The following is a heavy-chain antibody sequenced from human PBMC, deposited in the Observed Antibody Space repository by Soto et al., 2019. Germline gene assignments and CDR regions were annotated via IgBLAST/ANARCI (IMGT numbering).Heavy chain of an antibody. J-gene: IGHJ4*02. V-gene: IGHV3-74*01. D-gene: IGHD2-15*01. CDR3: SRPSLVVAAATREDY. Sequence: EVQLVESGGALVQPGGSLRLSCAASGFTFSSYWMHWVRQAPGKGLVWVSRINSDGSSTSYADSVKGRFTISSDNAKNTLYLQMTSLRAEDTAVYYCSRPSLVVAAATREDYWGQGTLVTVSS. CDR2: INSDGSST. CDR1: GFTFSSYW.